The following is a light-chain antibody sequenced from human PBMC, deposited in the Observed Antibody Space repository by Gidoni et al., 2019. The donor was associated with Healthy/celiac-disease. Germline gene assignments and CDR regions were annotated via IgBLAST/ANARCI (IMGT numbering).Light chain of an antibody. CDR3: QQYNTSALT. CDR1: QSINSW. Sequence: DSQLTQSPSTLSASIGDRVAITCRASQSINSWLAWYQRKPGKAPKLLIYKASSLESGVPSRFSGSGSGTEFTLTISSLQPDDFATYYCQQYNTSALTFGGGTKVEIK. J-gene: IGKJ4*01. CDR2: KAS. V-gene: IGKV1-5*03.